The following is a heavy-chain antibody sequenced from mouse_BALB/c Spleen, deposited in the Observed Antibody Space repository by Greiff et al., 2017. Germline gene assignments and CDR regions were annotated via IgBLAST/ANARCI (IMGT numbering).Heavy chain of an antibody. CDR1: GFTFSSYA. Sequence: VMLVESGGGLVKPGGSLKLSRAASGFTFSSYAMSWVRQTPEKRLEWVASISSVGSTYYPDSVKGRFTISRYNARNILYLQMSSLRSEDTAMYYCARWAFITAVLPFAYWGQGTLVTVSA. D-gene: IGHD1-1*01. V-gene: IGHV5-6-5*01. CDR2: ISSVGST. CDR3: ARWAFITAVLPFAY. J-gene: IGHJ3*01.